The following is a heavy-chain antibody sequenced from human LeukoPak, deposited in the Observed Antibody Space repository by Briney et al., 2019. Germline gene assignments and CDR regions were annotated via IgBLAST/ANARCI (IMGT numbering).Heavy chain of an antibody. CDR2: INHSGST. CDR1: GGSFSGYY. V-gene: IGHV4-34*01. Sequence: PSETLSLTCAVYGGSFSGYYWSWIRQPPGKGLEWIGEINHSGSTNYNPALKSRVTISVDTSKIQFSLKVSSVTAADTAVYYCARGRSSSWYWQYYYYYYMDVWGKGTTVTVSS. J-gene: IGHJ6*03. D-gene: IGHD6-13*01. CDR3: ARGRSSSWYWQYYYYYYMDV.